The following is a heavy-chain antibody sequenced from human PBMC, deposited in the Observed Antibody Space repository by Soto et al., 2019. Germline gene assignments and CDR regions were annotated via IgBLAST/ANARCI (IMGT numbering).Heavy chain of an antibody. CDR3: ARYRRGAVAGYTLDN. V-gene: IGHV4-59*01. J-gene: IGHJ4*02. CDR2: VYNSGST. Sequence: PSETLSLTCTVSGGSISSNYWTWIRQPPGKGLEWIGYVYNSGSTNYNPSLKSRVTISEDTSKSQFSLKVNSMTAADTAVYYCARYRRGAVAGYTLDNWGQGILVTVPS. CDR1: GGSISSNY. D-gene: IGHD6-13*01.